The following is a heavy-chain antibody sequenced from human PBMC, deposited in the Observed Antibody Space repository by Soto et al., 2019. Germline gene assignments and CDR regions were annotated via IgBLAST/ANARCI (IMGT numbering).Heavy chain of an antibody. CDR2: ISGSGGTT. Sequence: GGSLRLSCVASGFTFENYAMSWVRQAPGKGLEWVSAISGSGGTTYYSDSVKGRFTISRDNSKNTVYLQMNDLRVEDAAEYFCAKDSWAIFGVPAGEYYAMDVWGQGTTVTVSS. CDR3: AKDSWAIFGVPAGEYYAMDV. D-gene: IGHD3-3*01. J-gene: IGHJ6*02. V-gene: IGHV3-23*01. CDR1: GFTFENYA.